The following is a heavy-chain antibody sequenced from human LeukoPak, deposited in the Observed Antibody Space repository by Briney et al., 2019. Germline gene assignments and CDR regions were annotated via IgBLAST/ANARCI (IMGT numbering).Heavy chain of an antibody. J-gene: IGHJ3*02. CDR1: DGSFSGYY. CDR2: IYYSGST. CDR3: ARVAWFGESPLDAFDI. Sequence: SETLSLTCAVYDGSFSGYYWSWIRQPPGKGLEWIGYIYYSGSTNYNPSLKSRVTISVDTSKNQFSLKLSSVTAADTAVYYCARVAWFGESPLDAFDIWGQGTMVTVSS. V-gene: IGHV4-59*01. D-gene: IGHD3-10*01.